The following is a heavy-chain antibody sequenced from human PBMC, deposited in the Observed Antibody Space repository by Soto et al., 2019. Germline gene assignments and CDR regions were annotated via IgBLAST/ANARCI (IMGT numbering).Heavy chain of an antibody. J-gene: IGHJ5*02. D-gene: IGHD7-27*01. CDR2: VHYSGST. V-gene: IGHV4-59*01. Sequence: QVQLQESGPGLVKPSETLSLTCTVSGDSISSFYWSWIRQPPGKGLEWIGYVHYSGSTKYNPSLKSRVTMSVDTSKKQFSLHLSSVTAADTAVYYCARFPPFLTAITGFHPWGQGTLVAVSS. CDR3: ARFPPFLTAITGFHP. CDR1: GDSISSFY.